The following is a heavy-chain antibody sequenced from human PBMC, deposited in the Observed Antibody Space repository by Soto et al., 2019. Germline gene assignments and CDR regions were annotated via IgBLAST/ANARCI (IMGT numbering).Heavy chain of an antibody. CDR2: IIPIFGTA. D-gene: IGHD1-1*01. CDR1: GGTFSSYA. V-gene: IGHV1-69*13. Sequence: SVQVSCKAAGGTFSSYAISWVRRAPGQGLEWMGGIIPIFGTANYAQKFQGRVTITADESTSTAYMELSSLRSEDTAVYYCARDQGTGTTIFDPWGQGTLVTVS. CDR3: ARDQGTGTTIFDP. J-gene: IGHJ5*02.